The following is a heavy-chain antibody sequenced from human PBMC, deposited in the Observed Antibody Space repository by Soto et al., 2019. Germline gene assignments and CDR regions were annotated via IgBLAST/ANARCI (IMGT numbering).Heavy chain of an antibody. J-gene: IGHJ6*03. V-gene: IGHV1-3*01. Sequence: GASVKVSCKASEYTFNNYGIHWVRQAPGQRLEWMGRINAGNDNIKYSQKFQGRVTITRDTSASTAYMEMSSLRSEDTAVYYCARDIIVEGAANIDYYMDVWGKGTTVTVSS. D-gene: IGHD2-15*01. CDR3: ARDIIVEGAANIDYYMDV. CDR1: EYTFNNYG. CDR2: INAGNDNI.